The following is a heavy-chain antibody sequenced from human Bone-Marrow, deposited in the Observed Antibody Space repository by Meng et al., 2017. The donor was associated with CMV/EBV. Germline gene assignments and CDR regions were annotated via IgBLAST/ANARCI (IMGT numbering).Heavy chain of an antibody. Sequence: SETLSLTCAVYGGSFSGYYWSWIRQPPGKGLEWIGEINHSGSTNYNPSLKSRVTISVDTSKNQFSLKLSSVTAADTAVYYCARVRGWSVGHFDYWGQGTLVTVSS. CDR2: INHSGST. V-gene: IGHV4-34*01. J-gene: IGHJ4*02. D-gene: IGHD6-19*01. CDR1: GGSFSGYY. CDR3: ARVRGWSVGHFDY.